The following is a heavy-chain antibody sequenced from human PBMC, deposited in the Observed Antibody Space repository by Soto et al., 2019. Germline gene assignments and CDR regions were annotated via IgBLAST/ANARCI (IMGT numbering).Heavy chain of an antibody. CDR2: IYPGDHET. V-gene: IGHV5-51*01. CDR1: GYTFSNFW. CDR3: ARSPRSSSYFDH. J-gene: IGHJ4*02. D-gene: IGHD6-13*01. Sequence: LGESLKISCQCSGYTFSNFWVGWVRQLPGQGLEWMGIIYPGDHETRYSPSFHGKVTISAEKSINTAYLQWNSLEASDSAFYFCARSPRSSSYFDHWGQGALVTVSS.